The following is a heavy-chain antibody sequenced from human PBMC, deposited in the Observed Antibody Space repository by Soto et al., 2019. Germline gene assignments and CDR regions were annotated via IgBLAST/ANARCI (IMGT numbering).Heavy chain of an antibody. CDR1: GFSFSSSA. CDR2: ISGGST. J-gene: IGHJ4*02. D-gene: IGHD3-22*01. CDR3: AKNPGYYYDSTGYHFDY. Sequence: GGSLRLSCSASGFSFSSSAMSWVRQAPGKGLEWVSVISGGSTNYVDSVKGRFTISRDNSKNTLYLQMNSLRAEDTAVYYCAKNPGYYYDSTGYHFDYWGQGTLVTVSS. V-gene: IGHV3-23*01.